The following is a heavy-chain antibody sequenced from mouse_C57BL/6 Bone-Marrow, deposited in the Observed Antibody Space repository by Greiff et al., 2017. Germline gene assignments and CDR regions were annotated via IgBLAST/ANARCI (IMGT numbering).Heavy chain of an antibody. V-gene: IGHV1-26*01. D-gene: IGHD2-4*01. CDR1: GYTFTDYY. CDR3: AREGDYDGFYAMDY. Sequence: VQLQQSGPELVKPGASVKISCKASGYTFTDYYMNWVKQSHGKSLEWIGDINPNNGGTSYNQKFKGKATLTVDKSSSTAYMELRSLTSEDSAVYYGAREGDYDGFYAMDYWGQGTSVTVSS. CDR2: INPNNGGT. J-gene: IGHJ4*01.